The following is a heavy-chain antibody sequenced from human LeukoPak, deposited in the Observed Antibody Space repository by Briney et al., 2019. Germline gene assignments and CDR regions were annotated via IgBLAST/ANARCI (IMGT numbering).Heavy chain of an antibody. J-gene: IGHJ4*02. V-gene: IGHV4-61*02. CDR3: ASGTRRGKLHY. CDR2: IYTSGST. CDR1: GGSISSGSYY. D-gene: IGHD1-14*01. Sequence: SETLSLTCTVSGGSISSGSYYWSWIRQPAGKGLEWIGRIYTSGSTNYNPSLKSRVTISVDTSKNQFSLKLSSVTAADTAVYYCASGTRRGKLHYWGQGTLVTVSS.